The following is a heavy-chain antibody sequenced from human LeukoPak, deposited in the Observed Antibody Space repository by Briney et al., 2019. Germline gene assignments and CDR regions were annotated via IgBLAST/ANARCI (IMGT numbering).Heavy chain of an antibody. CDR1: GFTFSSYW. V-gene: IGHV3-7*03. J-gene: IGHJ4*02. D-gene: IGHD2-2*01. CDR2: IKHDGSAQ. Sequence: GGSLRLSCAASGFTFSSYWMGWVRQAPGKGLEWLANIKHDGSAQLYADSVKGRFTTSRDNSKNTLYLQMNSLRAEDTAVYYCATDASSEDYFDYWGQGTLVTVSS. CDR3: ATDASSEDYFDY.